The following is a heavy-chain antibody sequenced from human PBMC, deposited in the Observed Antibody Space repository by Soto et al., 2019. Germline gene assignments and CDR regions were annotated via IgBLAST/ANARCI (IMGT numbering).Heavy chain of an antibody. CDR1: GYTFTSYG. CDR3: AKITMVRGVIIVIDY. Sequence: ASVKVSCKASGYTFTSYGISWVRQAPGQGLEWMGWISAYNGNTNYAQKLQGRVTMTTDTSTSTAYMELRSLRSDDTAVYYCAKITMVRGVIIVIDYWGQGTLVPVSP. D-gene: IGHD3-10*01. CDR2: ISAYNGNT. J-gene: IGHJ4*02. V-gene: IGHV1-18*04.